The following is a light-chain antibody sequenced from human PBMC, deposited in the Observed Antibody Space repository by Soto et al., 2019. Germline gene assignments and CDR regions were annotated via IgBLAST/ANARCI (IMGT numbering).Light chain of an antibody. CDR1: SSDVGAYKN. CDR3: TSYVGSDIWV. Sequence: QSALTQPPSASGSPGQSVTISCTGTSSDVGAYKNVSWYQQYPAKAPKLMIYEVSKRPSGVPDRCSGSKSGNTASLTVSGLQAEDEADYYCTSYVGSDIWVFGGGTKLTVL. CDR2: EVS. J-gene: IGLJ3*02. V-gene: IGLV2-8*01.